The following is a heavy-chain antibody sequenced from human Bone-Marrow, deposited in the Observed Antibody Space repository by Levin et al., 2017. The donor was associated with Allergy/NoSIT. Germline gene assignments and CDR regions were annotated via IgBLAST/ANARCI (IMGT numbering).Heavy chain of an antibody. CDR1: GGAFSDFA. CDR3: ARSRDSMMTFGGVIAAYFFDY. J-gene: IGHJ4*02. V-gene: IGHV1-69*13. D-gene: IGHD3-16*02. Sequence: SVKVSCRASGGAFSDFAFSWVRQAPGQRLEWLGGIIPTFGTPDYAHNFQGRVTITADEGTSTVYMELSSLRSEDTAVYYCARSRDSMMTFGGVIAAYFFDYWGQGTLFTVST. CDR2: IIPTFGTP.